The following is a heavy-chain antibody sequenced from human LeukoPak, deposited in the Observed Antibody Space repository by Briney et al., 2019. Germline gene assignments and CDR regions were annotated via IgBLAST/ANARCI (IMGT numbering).Heavy chain of an antibody. V-gene: IGHV1-8*02. D-gene: IGHD3-10*01. Sequence: AAVKVSCKASGYTFTTYDINWVRQATGQGREWMGWMTPTSGNTGYAQKFQGRVTLTRNTSTNTAYMELSSLRSDDTAVYYCARNPYRSGAMDVWGQGTTVTVSS. J-gene: IGHJ6*02. CDR3: ARNPYRSGAMDV. CDR2: MTPTSGNT. CDR1: GYTFTTYD.